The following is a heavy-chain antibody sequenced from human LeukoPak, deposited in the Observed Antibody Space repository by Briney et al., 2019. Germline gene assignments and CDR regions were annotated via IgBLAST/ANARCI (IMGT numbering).Heavy chain of an antibody. Sequence: GASVKVSCKASGYTFTSYYMHWVRQAPGQGLEWMGIINPSGGSTSYAQKFQGRVTMTRDTSTSTVYMELSGLRSEDTAVYYCARDQDYYDSSGYYSDAFDIWGQGTMVTVSS. D-gene: IGHD3-22*01. CDR3: ARDQDYYDSSGYYSDAFDI. CDR2: INPSGGST. CDR1: GYTFTSYY. J-gene: IGHJ3*02. V-gene: IGHV1-46*01.